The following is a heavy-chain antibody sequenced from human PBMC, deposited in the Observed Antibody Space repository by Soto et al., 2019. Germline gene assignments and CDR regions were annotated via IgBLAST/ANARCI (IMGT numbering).Heavy chain of an antibody. J-gene: IGHJ3*02. CDR1: GLTLSSYW. D-gene: IGHD1-26*01. Sequence: GGSLRLSCVASGLTLSSYWMSWVRQAPGKGLEWVANIKQDGSAKYYVDSVKGRFTISRDNSKNTLYLQMNSLRAEDTAVYYCAKDPGSYSFLDAFDIWGQGTMVTVSS. CDR3: AKDPGSYSFLDAFDI. V-gene: IGHV3-7*03. CDR2: IKQDGSAK.